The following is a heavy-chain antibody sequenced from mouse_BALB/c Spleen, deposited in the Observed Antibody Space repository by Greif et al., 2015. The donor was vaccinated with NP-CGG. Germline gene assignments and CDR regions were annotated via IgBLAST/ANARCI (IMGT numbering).Heavy chain of an antibody. Sequence: VQLKQSGAELVRPGALVKLSCKASGFNIKDYYMHWVKQRPEQGLEWIGWIDPENGNTIYDPKFQGKASITADTSSNTAYLQLSSLTSEDTAVYYCAHYYGWLSYWGQGTLVTVSA. V-gene: IGHV14-1*02. CDR1: GFNIKDYY. J-gene: IGHJ3*01. D-gene: IGHD1-1*01. CDR2: IDPENGNT. CDR3: AHYYGWLSY.